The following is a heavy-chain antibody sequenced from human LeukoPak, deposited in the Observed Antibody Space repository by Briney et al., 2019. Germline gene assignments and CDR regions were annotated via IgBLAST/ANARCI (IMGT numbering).Heavy chain of an antibody. CDR1: GYTLTELS. CDR3: ARSPGYCSSTSCRGGFDP. D-gene: IGHD2-2*01. CDR2: FDPEDGET. J-gene: IGHJ5*02. V-gene: IGHV1-24*01. Sequence: ASVKVSCKVSGYTLTELSMHWVRQAPGKGLEWMGGFDPEDGETIYAQKFQGRVTMTEDTSTDTAYMELSSLRSEDTAVYYCARSPGYCSSTSCRGGFDPWGQGTLVTVSS.